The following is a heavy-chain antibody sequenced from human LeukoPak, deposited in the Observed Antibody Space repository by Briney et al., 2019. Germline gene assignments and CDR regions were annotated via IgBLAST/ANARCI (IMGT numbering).Heavy chain of an antibody. CDR3: ARTPSPPWHFDL. D-gene: IGHD6-6*01. J-gene: IGHJ2*01. CDR1: GYTFTDYY. CDR2: INPNSGGT. V-gene: IGHV1-2*02. Sequence: ASVKVSCKASGYTFTDYYLHWVRQAPGQGLEWMGWINPNSGGTNYAQKFQGRVTMTRDTSISTVYMELSRLRSDDTAVYYCARTPSPPWHFDLWGRGTLVTVSS.